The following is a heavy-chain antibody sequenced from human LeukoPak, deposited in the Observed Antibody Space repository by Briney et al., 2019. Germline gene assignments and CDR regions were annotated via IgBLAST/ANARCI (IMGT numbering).Heavy chain of an antibody. V-gene: IGHV3-30*18. J-gene: IGHJ3*02. CDR1: GFTFSSYG. CDR2: ISYDGSNK. D-gene: IGHD3-10*01. CDR3: AKVKGFGEFLANDAFDI. Sequence: GRSLRLSCAASGFTFSSYGMLWVRQAPGKGLEGVAVISYDGSNKYYADSVKGRFTISRDNSKNTLYLQMNSLRAEDTAVYYCAKVKGFGEFLANDAFDIWGQGTTVTVSS.